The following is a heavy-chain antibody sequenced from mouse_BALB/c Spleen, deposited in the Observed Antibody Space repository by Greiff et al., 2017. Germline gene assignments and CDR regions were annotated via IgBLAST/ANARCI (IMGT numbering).Heavy chain of an antibody. Sequence: QVQLQQSGAELVRPGTSVKVSCKASGYAFTNYLIEWVKQRPGQGLEWIGVINPGSGGTNYNEKFKGKATLTADKSSSTAYMQLSSLTSDDSAVYFCARSGGSSSWFAYWGQGTLVTVSA. CDR2: INPGSGGT. CDR1: GYAFTNYL. CDR3: ARSGGSSSWFAY. D-gene: IGHD1-1*01. V-gene: IGHV1-54*01. J-gene: IGHJ3*01.